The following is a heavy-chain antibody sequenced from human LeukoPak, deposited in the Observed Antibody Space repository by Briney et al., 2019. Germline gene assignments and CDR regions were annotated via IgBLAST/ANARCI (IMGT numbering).Heavy chain of an antibody. Sequence: GGSLRLSCAASGFTFSGFAMHWVRQAPGKGLEWVAVISYDGSNKYSADSVKGRFSISRDNSKNTLYLQMNSLRAEDTAVYYCAKDMLGTVSDYFDDWGQGTLVTVSS. CDR2: ISYDGSNK. J-gene: IGHJ4*02. CDR1: GFTFSGFA. CDR3: AKDMLGTVSDYFDD. D-gene: IGHD1-7*01. V-gene: IGHV3-30*04.